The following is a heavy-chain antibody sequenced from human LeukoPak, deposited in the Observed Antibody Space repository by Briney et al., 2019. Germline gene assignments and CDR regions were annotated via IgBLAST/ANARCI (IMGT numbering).Heavy chain of an antibody. CDR2: ISYDGSNK. J-gene: IGHJ4*02. CDR3: ARVDTAMVKPRLGY. CDR1: GFTFSSYA. V-gene: IGHV3-30-3*01. D-gene: IGHD5-18*01. Sequence: GGSLRLSCAAAGFTFSSYAMHWVRQAPGKGLEWVAVISYDGSNKYYADSVKGRFTISRDNSKNTLYLQMNSLRAEDTAVYYCARVDTAMVKPRLGYWGQGTLVTVSS.